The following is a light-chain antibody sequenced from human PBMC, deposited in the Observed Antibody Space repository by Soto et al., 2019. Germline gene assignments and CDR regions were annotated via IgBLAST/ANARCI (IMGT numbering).Light chain of an antibody. J-gene: IGKJ4*01. V-gene: IGKV4-1*01. CDR3: HQHYSTPLA. Sequence: DIVMTQSPDSLAVSLGERATINCKSSQSVLYSSNNKNYLAWYQQKPGQPPKLLIYWASTRESGVPDRFGGSGFGTASSHTTASLQAEVLEFYYFHQHYSTPLAFGGGTKVEI. CDR2: WAS. CDR1: QSVLYSSNNKNY.